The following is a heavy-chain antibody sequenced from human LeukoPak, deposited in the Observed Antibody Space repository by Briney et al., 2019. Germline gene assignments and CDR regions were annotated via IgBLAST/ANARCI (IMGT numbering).Heavy chain of an antibody. CDR2: INAGNGKT. J-gene: IGHJ4*02. Sequence: ASVKVSCKASGYIFSDYAIQWVRQAPGQGLEWMRWINAGNGKTKYSQKFQGRVTITRDTSASTAYMELSGLRSEDTAVYYCERARWTSKGTTYYLDYWGQGTLVTVSS. CDR3: ERARWTSKGTTYYLDY. V-gene: IGHV1-3*01. CDR1: GYIFSDYA. D-gene: IGHD2/OR15-2a*01.